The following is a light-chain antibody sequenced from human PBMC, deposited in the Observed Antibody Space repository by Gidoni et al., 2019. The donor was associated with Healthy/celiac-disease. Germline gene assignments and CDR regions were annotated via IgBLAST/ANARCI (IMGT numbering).Light chain of an antibody. J-gene: IGKJ2*01. CDR1: QSVSSY. CDR3: QQRSNWPLMYT. Sequence: EIVLTQSPATLSLSPEERATLSCRASQSVSSYLAWYQQKPGQASRLLIYDASNRATGIPARFSGSGSGTDFTLTISSLEPEDFAVYYCQQRSNWPLMYTFGQGTKLEIK. V-gene: IGKV3-11*01. CDR2: DAS.